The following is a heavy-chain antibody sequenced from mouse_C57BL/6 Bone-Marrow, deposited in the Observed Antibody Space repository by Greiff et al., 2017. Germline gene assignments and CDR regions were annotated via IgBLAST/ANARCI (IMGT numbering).Heavy chain of an antibody. CDR1: GFSLTSYG. J-gene: IGHJ4*01. Sequence: VQLKESGPGLVAPSQSLSITCTVSGFSLTSYGVSWVRQPPGKGLEWLGVIWGDGSTNYHSALISRLSISKDKSKSQVFLKLNSLQTDDTATYYCAKKGIYYDYDAFYYYAMDFWGQGTSVTVSS. CDR2: IWGDGST. CDR3: AKKGIYYDYDAFYYYAMDF. V-gene: IGHV2-3*01. D-gene: IGHD2-4*01.